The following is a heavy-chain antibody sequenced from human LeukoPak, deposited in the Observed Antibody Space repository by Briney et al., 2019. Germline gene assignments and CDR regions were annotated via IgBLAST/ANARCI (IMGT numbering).Heavy chain of an antibody. CDR1: GFSFSDYY. D-gene: IGHD6-13*01. Sequence: GGSLRLSCAVSGFSFSDYYMSWIRQAPGKGLEWVSYISSSSSYTNYADSVKGRFTISRDNAKNSLYLRMSSLRAEDTAVYYCARDGKAAAVDAFDIWGQGTMVTVSS. V-gene: IGHV3-11*06. J-gene: IGHJ3*02. CDR2: ISSSSSYT. CDR3: ARDGKAAAVDAFDI.